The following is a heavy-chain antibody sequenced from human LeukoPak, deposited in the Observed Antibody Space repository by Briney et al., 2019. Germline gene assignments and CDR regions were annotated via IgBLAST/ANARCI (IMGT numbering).Heavy chain of an antibody. CDR2: IIPIVGTT. Sequence: ASVKLSCKASGGTFSSYAISWVRQAPGQGLEWMGWIIPIVGTTNYAQKFQGRVTITTDESTSTAYMELSSLRSEDTDVYYCASSLYNYDFYPFDIWGQGTMVTVSS. CDR3: ASSLYNYDFYPFDI. CDR1: GGTFSSYA. J-gene: IGHJ3*02. D-gene: IGHD3-3*01. V-gene: IGHV1-69*05.